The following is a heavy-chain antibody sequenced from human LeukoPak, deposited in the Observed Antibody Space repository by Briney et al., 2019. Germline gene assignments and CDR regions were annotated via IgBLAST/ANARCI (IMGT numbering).Heavy chain of an antibody. Sequence: PGGSLRLSCAASGFTFSSYAMSWVRQAPGKGLEWVSAISGSGGSTYYADSVKGRFTISRDNSKNTLYLQMNSLRAEDTAVYYCAKGIFGYSGYEGFDYWGQGTLVTVSS. J-gene: IGHJ4*02. CDR3: AKGIFGYSGYEGFDY. V-gene: IGHV3-23*01. D-gene: IGHD5-12*01. CDR2: ISGSGGST. CDR1: GFTFSSYA.